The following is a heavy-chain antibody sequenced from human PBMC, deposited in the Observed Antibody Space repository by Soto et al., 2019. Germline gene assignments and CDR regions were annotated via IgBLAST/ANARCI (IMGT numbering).Heavy chain of an antibody. CDR1: GGSISSSSYY. D-gene: IGHD3-9*01. J-gene: IGHJ6*02. V-gene: IGHV4-39*01. CDR3: ARHQDVLRYFDWLSTPIYYYYYGMDV. Sequence: PSETLSLTCTVSGGSISSSSYYWGWIRQPPGKGLEWIGSIYYSGSTYYNPSLKSRVTISVDTSKNQFSLKLSSVTAADTAVYYCARHQDVLRYFDWLSTPIYYYYYGMDVWGQGTTVTVSS. CDR2: IYYSGST.